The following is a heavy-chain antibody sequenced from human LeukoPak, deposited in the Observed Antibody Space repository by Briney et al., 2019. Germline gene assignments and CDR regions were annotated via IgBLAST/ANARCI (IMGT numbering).Heavy chain of an antibody. CDR2: ISGSGGST. CDR1: GFTFSSYA. D-gene: IGHD3-10*01. CDR3: AKAPTNIWFGENLDF. V-gene: IGHV3-23*01. Sequence: PGGSLRLSCAASGFTFSSYAMSWVRQAPGKGLEWVSAISGSGGSTYYADSVKGRFTISRDNSKNTLWLQMNSLRAEDTAVYYCAKAPTNIWFGENLDFRGQGTLVTVSS. J-gene: IGHJ4*02.